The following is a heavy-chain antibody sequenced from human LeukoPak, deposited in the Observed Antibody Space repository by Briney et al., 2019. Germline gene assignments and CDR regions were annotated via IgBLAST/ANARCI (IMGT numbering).Heavy chain of an antibody. J-gene: IGHJ5*02. D-gene: IGHD3-3*01. V-gene: IGHV4-39*07. CDR3: ARGDPEWFQFDP. Sequence: SETLSLTCTVSGGSISSSSYYWGWIRQPPGKGLEWIGSIYYSGSTYYNPSLKSRVTISVDTSKNQFSLKLSSVTAADTAVYYCARGDPEWFQFDPWGQGTLVTVSS. CDR2: IYYSGST. CDR1: GGSISSSSYY.